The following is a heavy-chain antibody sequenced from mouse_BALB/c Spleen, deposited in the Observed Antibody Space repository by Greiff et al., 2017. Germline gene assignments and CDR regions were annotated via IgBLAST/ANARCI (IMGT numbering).Heavy chain of an antibody. Sequence: EVHLVESGAELVRSGASVKLSCTASGFNIKDYYMHWVKQRPEQGLEWIGWIDPENGDTEYAPKFQGKATMTADTSSNTAYLQLSSLTSEDTAVYYCNAFITTATGGVWGAGTTVTVSS. CDR1: GFNIKDYY. CDR2: IDPENGDT. J-gene: IGHJ1*01. V-gene: IGHV14-4*02. CDR3: NAFITTATGGV. D-gene: IGHD1-2*01.